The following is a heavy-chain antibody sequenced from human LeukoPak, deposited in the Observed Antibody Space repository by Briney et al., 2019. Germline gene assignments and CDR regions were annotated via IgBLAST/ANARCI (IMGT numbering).Heavy chain of an antibody. V-gene: IGHV1-18*01. J-gene: IGHJ5*02. D-gene: IGHD6-6*01. CDR1: GYTFTSYC. Sequence: SVKLSCKASGYTFTSYCIRWVRHAPGQGLEWMGWISAFNDNTNYAENLQGRVTIDTDISTSTAYVELRSLRSDDTAVYYCARDVVHHEYSSSSCLNWFDPGGQGTLGTVSS. CDR2: ISAFNDNT. CDR3: ARDVVHHEYSSSSCLNWFDP.